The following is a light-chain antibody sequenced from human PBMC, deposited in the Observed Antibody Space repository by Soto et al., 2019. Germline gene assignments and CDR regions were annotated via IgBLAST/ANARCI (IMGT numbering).Light chain of an antibody. Sequence: QSVLTQPPSASGSPGQSVTISCTGSSSDVGTYNSVSWYQQHPGKAPKLVIYEVSKRPSGVPDRFSGSKSGNTASLTVSGLQADDEADYYCTSYAGNNNFVFGTGTKLTVL. CDR3: TSYAGNNNFV. CDR2: EVS. CDR1: SSDVGTYNS. V-gene: IGLV2-8*01. J-gene: IGLJ1*01.